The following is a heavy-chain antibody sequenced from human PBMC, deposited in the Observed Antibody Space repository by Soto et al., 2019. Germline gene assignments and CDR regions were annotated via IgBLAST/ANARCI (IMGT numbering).Heavy chain of an antibody. CDR2: INPSGGST. D-gene: IGHD3-3*01. J-gene: IGHJ4*02. Sequence: QVQLVQSGAEVKKPGASVKVSCKASGYTFTSYYMHLVRQAPGQGLEWMGIINPSGGSTSYAQKFLGIETMTRDTSRSRVYVELSSLRSENMAVYYGASTSGLEWLFFDYWGQGTLVTVSS. V-gene: IGHV1-46*03. CDR3: ASTSGLEWLFFDY. CDR1: GYTFTSYY.